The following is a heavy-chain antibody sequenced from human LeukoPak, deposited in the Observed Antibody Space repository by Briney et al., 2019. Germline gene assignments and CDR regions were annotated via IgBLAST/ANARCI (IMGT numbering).Heavy chain of an antibody. V-gene: IGHV4-59*08. D-gene: IGHD1-26*01. CDR1: GGSISSYY. CDR3: ARHGAYSGSFWLFDY. CDR2: IYYSGST. J-gene: IGHJ4*02. Sequence: SETLSLTCTVSGGSISSYYWSWIRQPPGKGLEWIGYIYYSGSTNYNPSLKSRVTISVDTSKNQFSLKLSSVTAADTAVYYCARHGAYSGSFWLFDYWGQGTLITVSS.